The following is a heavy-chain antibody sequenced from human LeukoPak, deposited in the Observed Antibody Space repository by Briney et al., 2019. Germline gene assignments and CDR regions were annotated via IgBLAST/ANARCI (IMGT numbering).Heavy chain of an antibody. J-gene: IGHJ4*02. Sequence: PGGSLRLSCAASGFTFDDYAMHWVRQAPGKGLEWVSGISWNSGSIGYADSVKGRFTISRDNAKNSLYLQMNSLRAEDTAVYYCARDGTYGPVDYWGQGTLVTVSS. CDR3: ARDGTYGPVDY. V-gene: IGHV3-9*01. CDR1: GFTFDDYA. D-gene: IGHD4-17*01. CDR2: ISWNSGSI.